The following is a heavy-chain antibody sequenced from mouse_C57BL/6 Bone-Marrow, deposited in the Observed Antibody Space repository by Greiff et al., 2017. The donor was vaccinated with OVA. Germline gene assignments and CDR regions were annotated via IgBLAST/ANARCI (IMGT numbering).Heavy chain of an antibody. J-gene: IGHJ4*01. V-gene: IGHV1-42*01. Sequence: DVQLQESGPELVKPGASVKISCKASGYSFTGYYMNWVKQSPEKSLEWIGEINPSTGGTTYNQKFKAKATLTVDKSSSTAYMQLKSLTSEDSAVYYCARWFRNYGNVGVDYWGQGTSVTVSS. CDR1: GYSFTGYY. CDR3: ARWFRNYGNVGVDY. D-gene: IGHD2-1*01. CDR2: INPSTGGT.